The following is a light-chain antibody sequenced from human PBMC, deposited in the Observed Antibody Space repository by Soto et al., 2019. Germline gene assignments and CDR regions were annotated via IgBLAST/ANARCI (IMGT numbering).Light chain of an antibody. CDR2: EVN. CDR3: CSYVGSSNVV. J-gene: IGLJ2*01. V-gene: IGLV2-23*02. Sequence: QSVLTQPASVSGSPGQSITISCTGTSSDVGNYNLVSWYQQRPGKAPKLMIYEVNKRPSGVSYRFSGSRSGNTASLTISGLQAEDEADYHCCSYVGSSNVVFGGGTKLTV. CDR1: SSDVGNYNL.